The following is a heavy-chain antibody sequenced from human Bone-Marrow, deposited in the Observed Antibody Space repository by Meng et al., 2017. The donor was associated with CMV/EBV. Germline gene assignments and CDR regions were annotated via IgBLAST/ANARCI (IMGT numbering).Heavy chain of an antibody. CDR2: IIPIFGTA. J-gene: IGHJ3*02. CDR1: GGTFSSYA. Sequence: SVEVSCKASGGTFSSYAISWVRQAPGQGLEWMGGIIPIFGTANYAQKFQGRVTITTDESTSTAYMELSSLRSEDTAVYYCARVPNYYGSGSYYNDAFDIWGQGTMVTVSS. D-gene: IGHD3-10*01. CDR3: ARVPNYYGSGSYYNDAFDI. V-gene: IGHV1-69*05.